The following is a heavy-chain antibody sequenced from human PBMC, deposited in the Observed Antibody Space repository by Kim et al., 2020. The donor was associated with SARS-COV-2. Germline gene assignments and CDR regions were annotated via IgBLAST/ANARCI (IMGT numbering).Heavy chain of an antibody. Sequence: ADSVKGRFTISRDNAKNSLYLQMNSLRAEDTAVYYCARDTPDYGGNYFDYWGQGTLVTVSS. J-gene: IGHJ4*02. CDR3: ARDTPDYGGNYFDY. D-gene: IGHD4-17*01. V-gene: IGHV3-11*01.